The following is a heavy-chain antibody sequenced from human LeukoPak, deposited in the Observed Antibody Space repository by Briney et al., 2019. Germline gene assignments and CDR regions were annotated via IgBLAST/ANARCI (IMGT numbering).Heavy chain of an antibody. CDR1: GCSISSYY. CDR2: IYYSGST. D-gene: IGHD2-21*01. V-gene: IGHV4-59*01. J-gene: IGHJ5*02. CDR3: RGDNSVRDEAWSINP. Sequence: SETLSLTCTVSGCSISSYYWSWIRQPPGKGLEWIGYIYYSGSTNYNPSLTSRVIISVEATTNQFSLKLIYVTAADTAGYYCRGDNSVRDEAWSINPWGQGTLVTRSP.